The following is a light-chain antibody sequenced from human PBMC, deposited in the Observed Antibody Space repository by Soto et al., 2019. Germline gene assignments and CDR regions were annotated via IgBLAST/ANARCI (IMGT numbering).Light chain of an antibody. Sequence: DMQMTQSPSSLSASVGDRVTITCRASQGISNYLAWYQQKPGKVPKLLIYAASTLQSGVPSRFSGSGSGTDFTLTISSLQPEDVATYYCQKYNSAKTFGPGTKVDIK. J-gene: IGKJ3*01. CDR2: AAS. CDR1: QGISNY. CDR3: QKYNSAKT. V-gene: IGKV1-27*01.